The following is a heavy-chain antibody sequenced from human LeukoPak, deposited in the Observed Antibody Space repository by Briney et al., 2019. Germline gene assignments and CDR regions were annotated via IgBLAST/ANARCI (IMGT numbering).Heavy chain of an antibody. Sequence: PGGSLRLSCAASGFTFRNNAMTWVRQAPGQGLKWVAAISGDGVYIYYADSVRGRFTISRDNSRTALYLQMNYLTDEDTALYYCVKNLGQGAAYDSWGQGTLVTVSS. CDR3: VKNLGQGAAYDS. CDR1: GFTFRNNA. V-gene: IGHV3-23*01. CDR2: ISGDGVYI. J-gene: IGHJ4*02. D-gene: IGHD6-13*01.